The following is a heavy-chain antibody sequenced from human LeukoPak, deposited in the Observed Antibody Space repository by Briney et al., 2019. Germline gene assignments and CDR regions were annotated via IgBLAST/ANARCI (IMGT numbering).Heavy chain of an antibody. CDR3: VKDLSGYWTFDY. CDR1: GFTFSNYY. J-gene: IGHJ4*02. D-gene: IGHD1-1*01. CDR2: ISDDGNRK. Sequence: GGSLRLSWAASGFTFSNYYMHWGRQAPGKGLEWVAVISDDGNRKYYADSVQGRFTISRDNSKNTLYLQMNSLRAEDTAVYFCVKDLSGYWTFDYWGQGTLVTVSS. V-gene: IGHV3-30*18.